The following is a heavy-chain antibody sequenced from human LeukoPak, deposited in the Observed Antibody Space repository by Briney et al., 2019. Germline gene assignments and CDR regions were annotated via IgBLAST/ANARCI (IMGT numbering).Heavy chain of an antibody. CDR3: VRHDSGYYSDGSGYQGVDF. CDR1: GYSLTSYW. V-gene: IGHV5-51*01. Sequence: GESLKISCKGSGYSLTSYWIGWVRQMPGKGLDGMGIIYPGDSDTSYSPSFQGQVTISADKSIRTAYLQWSSLKASDTAMYYCVRHDSGYYSDGSGYQGVDFWGQGTLITVSS. D-gene: IGHD3-22*01. CDR2: IYPGDSDT. J-gene: IGHJ4*02.